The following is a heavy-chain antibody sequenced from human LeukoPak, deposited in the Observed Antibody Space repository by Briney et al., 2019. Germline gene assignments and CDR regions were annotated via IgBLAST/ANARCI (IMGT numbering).Heavy chain of an antibody. J-gene: IGHJ5*02. D-gene: IGHD6-13*01. CDR2: INPNNGGT. Sequence: ASVKVCCKASGYTFTDYYIHWVRQAPGQGLEWMGWINPNNGGTNYAQQFQGRVTMTRDTSISTAYMDLSNLRSDDTAVYYCARGVAAPGGRWFDPWGQGTLVTVSS. V-gene: IGHV1-2*02. CDR1: GYTFTDYY. CDR3: ARGVAAPGGRWFDP.